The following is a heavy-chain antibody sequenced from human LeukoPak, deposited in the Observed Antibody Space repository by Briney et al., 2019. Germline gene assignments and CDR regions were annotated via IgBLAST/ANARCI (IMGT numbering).Heavy chain of an antibody. Sequence: NPSRTLSLTCTVSGGSISSGGYYWSWIRQHPGKGLEWIGYIYYSGSTYYNPSLKSRVTISLDTSKNQFSLKLSSVTAADTAVYYCASGYSGYDLIHNGFDYWGQGTLVTVSS. J-gene: IGHJ4*02. D-gene: IGHD5-12*01. CDR1: GGSISSGGYY. CDR2: IYYSGST. CDR3: ASGYSGYDLIHNGFDY. V-gene: IGHV4-31*03.